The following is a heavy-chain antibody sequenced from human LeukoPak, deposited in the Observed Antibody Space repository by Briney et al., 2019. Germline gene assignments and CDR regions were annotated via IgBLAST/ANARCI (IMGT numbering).Heavy chain of an antibody. J-gene: IGHJ5*02. CDR3: ARGRLLYCSGGSCYDWFDP. Sequence: ASVKVSCKASGYTFTGYYMHWARQAPGQGLEWMGWINPNSGGTNYAQKFQGWVTMTRDTSISTAYMELSRLRSDDTAVYYCARGRLLYCSGGSCYDWFDPWGQGTLVTVSS. CDR1: GYTFTGYY. D-gene: IGHD2-15*01. V-gene: IGHV1-2*04. CDR2: INPNSGGT.